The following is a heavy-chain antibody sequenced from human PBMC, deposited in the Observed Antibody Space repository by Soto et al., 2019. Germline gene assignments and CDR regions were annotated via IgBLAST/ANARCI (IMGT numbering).Heavy chain of an antibody. V-gene: IGHV3-7*01. CDR3: ARGVRDAYDWFDP. Sequence: EAQLVESGGGLVQPGGSLRVSCAVSGFTFSDYWMSWVRQAPGKGLEWVAKIKQDGSEKDYVDSVKGRFTISRDNANNSLYLHMYILRVEDTAIYYCARGVRDAYDWFDPWGQGTLVTVSS. CDR1: GFTFSDYW. CDR2: IKQDGSEK. D-gene: IGHD2-21*01. J-gene: IGHJ5*02.